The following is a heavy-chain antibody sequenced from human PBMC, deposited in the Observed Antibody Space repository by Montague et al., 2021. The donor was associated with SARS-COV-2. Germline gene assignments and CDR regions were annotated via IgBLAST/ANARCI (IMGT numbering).Heavy chain of an antibody. Sequence: SETLSLTCTVPAGAIRSCNCRWIRQTPGQDPGHNGNTYYSWSTNXNPSLKSRVTISVDTSKNQFSLKLSSVTAADTAVYYCARGPDHYDFWSGYYYYYMDVWGRGTTVTVSS. CDR2: TYYSWST. CDR1: AGAIRSCN. D-gene: IGHD3-3*01. CDR3: ARGPDHYDFWSGYYYYYMDV. J-gene: IGHJ6*03. V-gene: IGHV4-59*01.